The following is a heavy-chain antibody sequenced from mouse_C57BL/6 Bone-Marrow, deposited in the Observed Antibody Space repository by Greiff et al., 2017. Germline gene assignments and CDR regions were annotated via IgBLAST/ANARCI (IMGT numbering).Heavy chain of an antibody. Sequence: EVKLLESGGGLVQPKGSLKLSCAASGFSFNTYAMNWVRQAPGKGLEWVARIRSKSNNYATYYADSVKDRFTISRDDSESMLYLQMNNLKTEYTAMYYCVRHSHYDYDVRDVTGYYFDYWGQGTTLTVSS. CDR2: IRSKSNNYAT. CDR1: GFSFNTYA. J-gene: IGHJ2*01. CDR3: VRHSHYDYDVRDVTGYYFDY. D-gene: IGHD2-4*01. V-gene: IGHV10-1*01.